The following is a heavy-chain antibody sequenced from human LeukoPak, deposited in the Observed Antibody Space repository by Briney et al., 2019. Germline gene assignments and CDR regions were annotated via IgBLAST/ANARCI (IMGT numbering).Heavy chain of an antibody. V-gene: IGHV3-64D*06. CDR1: GFTFSTYV. CDR3: VRGTGY. Sequence: GGSLRLSCSVSGFTFSTYVMHWVRQAPGKGLEYVSAISSNGNNTYYADSVKGRFTISRDNSKNTLYLQMSSLRADDTAVYYCVRGTGYWGQGTLVTVSS. CDR2: ISSNGNNT. J-gene: IGHJ4*02.